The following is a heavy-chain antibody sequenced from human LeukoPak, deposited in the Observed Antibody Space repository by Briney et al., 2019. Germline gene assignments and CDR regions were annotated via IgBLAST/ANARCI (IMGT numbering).Heavy chain of an antibody. Sequence: GGSLRLSCAASGFTVSSNYMSWVRQAPGKGLEWVSVIYSGGSTYYADSVKGRFTISRDNSKNTLYLQMNSLRAEDTAVYYCVREGDSSGYYYDYWGQGTLVTVSS. CDR2: IYSGGST. D-gene: IGHD3-22*01. CDR1: GFTVSSNY. V-gene: IGHV3-53*01. J-gene: IGHJ4*02. CDR3: VREGDSSGYYYDY.